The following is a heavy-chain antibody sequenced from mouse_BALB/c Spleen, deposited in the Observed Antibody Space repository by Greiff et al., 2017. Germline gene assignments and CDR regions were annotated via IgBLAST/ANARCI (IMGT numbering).Heavy chain of an antibody. CDR1: GYTFSSYW. D-gene: IGHD2-14*01. V-gene: IGHV1-9*01. J-gene: IGHJ4*01. CDR2: ILPGSGST. Sequence: QVQLKQSGAELMKPGASVKISCKATGYTFSSYWIEWVKQRPGHGLEWIGEILPGSGSTNYNEKFKGKATFTADTSSNTAYMQLSSLTSEDSAVYYCASYYRYNDYYAMDYWGQGTSVTVSS. CDR3: ASYYRYNDYYAMDY.